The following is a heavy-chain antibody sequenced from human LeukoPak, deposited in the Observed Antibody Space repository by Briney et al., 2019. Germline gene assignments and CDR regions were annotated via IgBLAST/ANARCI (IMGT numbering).Heavy chain of an antibody. V-gene: IGHV4-34*01. CDR1: GGSFSGYY. CDR2: INHSGST. Sequence: SETLSLTCAVYGGSFSGYYWSWIRQPPGKGLEWIGEINHSGSTNYNPSLKSRVTISVDTSKNQSSLKLSSVTAADTAVYYCARGGGSGSDYWGQGTLVTVSS. D-gene: IGHD3-16*01. CDR3: ARGGGSGSDY. J-gene: IGHJ4*02.